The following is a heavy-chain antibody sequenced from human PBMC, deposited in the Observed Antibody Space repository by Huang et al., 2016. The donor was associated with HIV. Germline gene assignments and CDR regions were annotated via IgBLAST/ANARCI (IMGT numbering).Heavy chain of an antibody. CDR3: ATKTAGMDI. CDR2: IKQDESEK. D-gene: IGHD1-7*01. Sequence: VESGGRSVQPGGSIKLSCVGSTFTFGAYWVSWVRQPPGKGLEGVANIKQDESEKYYVDSVKGRFNISRDNARKVLFLEMDDLRVEDTAIYFCATKTAGMDIWGQGTTVTVSS. J-gene: IGHJ6*02. V-gene: IGHV3-7*01. CDR1: TFTFGAYW.